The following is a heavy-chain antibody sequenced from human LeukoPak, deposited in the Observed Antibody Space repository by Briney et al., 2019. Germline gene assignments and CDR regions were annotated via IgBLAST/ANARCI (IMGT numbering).Heavy chain of an antibody. CDR1: GYTFTSYA. V-gene: IGHV1-3*01. D-gene: IGHD1-26*01. CDR3: ARAGGDSGSYYLALGAFDI. Sequence: GASVKVSCKASGYTFTSYAMHWVRQAPGQRLEWMGWINAGNGNTKYSQKFQGRVTITADESTSTAYMELSSLRSEDTAVYYCARAGGDSGSYYLALGAFDIWGQGTMVTVSS. J-gene: IGHJ3*02. CDR2: INAGNGNT.